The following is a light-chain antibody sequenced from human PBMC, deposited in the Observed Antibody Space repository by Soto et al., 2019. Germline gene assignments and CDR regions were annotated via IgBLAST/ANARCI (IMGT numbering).Light chain of an antibody. CDR3: ATWDDSLDVHV. Sequence: QSVLTQPPSASGTPGQTITISCSGGSSNIGINTVNWYEHLPGTAPRLLIYGNNQRPSGVPDRFSGSKSGTSASLAISGLHSEDEGHYYCATWDDSLDVHVFGTGTKLTVL. CDR2: GNN. V-gene: IGLV1-44*01. CDR1: SSNIGINT. J-gene: IGLJ1*01.